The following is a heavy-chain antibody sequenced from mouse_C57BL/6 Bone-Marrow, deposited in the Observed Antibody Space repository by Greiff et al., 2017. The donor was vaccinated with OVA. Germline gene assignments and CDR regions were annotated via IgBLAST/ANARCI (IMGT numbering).Heavy chain of an antibody. J-gene: IGHJ4*01. CDR2: IDPENGDT. Sequence: VQLQQSGAELVRPGASVKLSCTASGFNIKDDSMHWVKQRPEQGLEWIGWIDPENGDTEYASKFQGKATITADTSSNTAYLQLSSLTSEDTAVYYCTLHDYDAMDYWGQGTSVTVSS. CDR3: TLHDYDAMDY. CDR1: GFNIKDDS. V-gene: IGHV14-4*01.